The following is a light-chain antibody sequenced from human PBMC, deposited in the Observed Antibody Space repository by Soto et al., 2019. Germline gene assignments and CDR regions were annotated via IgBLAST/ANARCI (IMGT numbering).Light chain of an antibody. CDR3: QQYNSYST. CDR2: ESS. J-gene: IGKJ1*01. V-gene: IGKV1-5*03. Sequence: DIQMTQSPSTLSASVGDRVTITCRASQSMNDWLDWYQQKPGKAPKLLIYESSNLQSGVPSRFSGSGSGTEYTPIISRLQRDDFATYYCQQYNSYSTFGQGTKVEVK. CDR1: QSMNDW.